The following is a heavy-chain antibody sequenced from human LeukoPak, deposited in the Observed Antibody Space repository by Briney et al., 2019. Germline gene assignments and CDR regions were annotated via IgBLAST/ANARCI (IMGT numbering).Heavy chain of an antibody. CDR1: GFTYTDYW. CDR2: INPDGTII. Sequence: PGGSLRLSCVGSGFTYTDYWMHWFRRAPGKGPVWVSRINPDGTIIDYADSVKGRFSISRDNAKNLLYLQMNGLRVDDTAVYYCAKDLSWNTADRWGQGILVTVSS. J-gene: IGHJ5*02. V-gene: IGHV3-74*01. CDR3: AKDLSWNTADR. D-gene: IGHD5-18*01.